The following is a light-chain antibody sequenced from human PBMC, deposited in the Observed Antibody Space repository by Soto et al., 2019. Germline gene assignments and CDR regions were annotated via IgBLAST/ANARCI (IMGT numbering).Light chain of an antibody. J-gene: IGKJ1*01. Sequence: ERVMTQSPVTLSVSPGESVTLSCRASQSVGTNLAWYQQKPGQAPSLLIYGVSTRATGIPTRFSGSGSGRQFTLTISGLQSEDVAVYYCQQYNNWPQTFGQGTKVDIK. CDR3: QQYNNWPQT. V-gene: IGKV3-15*01. CDR2: GVS. CDR1: QSVGTN.